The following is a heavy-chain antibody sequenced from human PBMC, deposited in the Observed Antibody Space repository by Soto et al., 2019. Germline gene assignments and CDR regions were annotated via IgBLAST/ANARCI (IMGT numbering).Heavy chain of an antibody. Sequence: ASVKVSCKASGGTFSSYAISWVRQAPGQGLEWMGGIIPIFGTANYAQKFQGRVTITADESTSTAYMELSSLRSEDTAVYYCARVNRGLPIVVVPAAILYYYYGMDVWGQGITFTVSS. D-gene: IGHD2-2*02. V-gene: IGHV1-69*13. CDR3: ARVNRGLPIVVVPAAILYYYYGMDV. CDR1: GGTFSSYA. CDR2: IIPIFGTA. J-gene: IGHJ6*02.